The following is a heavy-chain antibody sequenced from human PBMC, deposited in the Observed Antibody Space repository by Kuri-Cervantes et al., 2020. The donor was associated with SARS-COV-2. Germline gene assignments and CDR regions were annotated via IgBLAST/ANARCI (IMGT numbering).Heavy chain of an antibody. CDR3: ATRGDRVTMFQGAFDI. V-gene: IGHV3-11*01. J-gene: IGHJ3*02. CDR2: IGPSGTTK. Sequence: GESLKISCTASGFIFSDYYMTWIRQAPGKGLEWVSNIGPSGTTKYYADSVKGRFTISRDNAKNSLYLQMNSLRAEDTAVYYCATRGDRVTMFQGAFDIWGQGTMVTVSS. CDR1: GFIFSDYY. D-gene: IGHD3-3*01.